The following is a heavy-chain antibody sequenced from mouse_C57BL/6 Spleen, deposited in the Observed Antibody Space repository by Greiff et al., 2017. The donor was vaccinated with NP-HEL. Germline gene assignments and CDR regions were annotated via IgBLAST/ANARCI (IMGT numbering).Heavy chain of an antibody. Sequence: QVQLQQPGAELVKPGASVKLSCKASGYTFTSYWMQWVKQRPGQGPEWIGEIDPSDSYTNYNQKFKGKATLTVDTSSSTAYMQLSSLTSEDSAVYYCARRYDYDVGFAYWGQGTLVTVSA. V-gene: IGHV1-50*01. CDR1: GYTFTSYW. CDR3: ARRYDYDVGFAY. J-gene: IGHJ3*01. CDR2: IDPSDSYT. D-gene: IGHD2-4*01.